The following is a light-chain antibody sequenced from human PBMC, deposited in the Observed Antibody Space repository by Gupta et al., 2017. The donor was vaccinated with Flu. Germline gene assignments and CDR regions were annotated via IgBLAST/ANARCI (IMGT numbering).Light chain of an antibody. CDR3: QQYDTCWT. CDR1: ESISGW. J-gene: IGKJ1*01. V-gene: IGKV1-5*03. CDR2: GSS. Sequence: VGDRVTITCRDSESISGWLDWYKQRPGKVLNLHIYGSSTLQSGVPSRFSGSGSGTEFTLTISSLQHDDFDTYFCQQYDTCWTFGQGTKVEVK.